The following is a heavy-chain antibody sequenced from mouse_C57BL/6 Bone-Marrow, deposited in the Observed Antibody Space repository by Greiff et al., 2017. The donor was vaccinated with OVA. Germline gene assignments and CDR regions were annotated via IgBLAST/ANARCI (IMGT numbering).Heavy chain of an antibody. D-gene: IGHD2-1*01. CDR3: ARGYYGNYYAMDY. V-gene: IGHV1-49*01. CDR1: YFAFMASA. J-gene: IGHJ4*01. Sequence: LQQSGAELVRPGSSVKLSCKDSYFAFMASAMHWVKQRPGHGLEWIGSFTMYSDATEYSENFKGKATFTTNTSSSSAYMERSSLTSEDSAVYYCARGYYGNYYAMDYWGQGTSVTVSA. CDR2: FTMYSDAT.